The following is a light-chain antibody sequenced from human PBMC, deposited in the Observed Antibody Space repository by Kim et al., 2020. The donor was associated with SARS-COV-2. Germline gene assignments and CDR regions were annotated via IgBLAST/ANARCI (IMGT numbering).Light chain of an antibody. CDR1: SGHSNYA. CDR2: LNSDGSH. Sequence: QLVLTQSPSASASLGASVKLTCTLSSGHSNYAITWHQLQPEKGPRFLMKLNSDGSHFRGDGIPGRFSGSSSGTERYLTISSLRSEDEADYYCQTWDTGIHVVFGGGTQLTVL. J-gene: IGLJ2*01. CDR3: QTWDTGIHVV. V-gene: IGLV4-69*01.